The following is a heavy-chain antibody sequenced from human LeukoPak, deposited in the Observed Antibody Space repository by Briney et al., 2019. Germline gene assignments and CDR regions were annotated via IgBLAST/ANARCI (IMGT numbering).Heavy chain of an antibody. Sequence: SQTLSLTCTVSGGSISSGGYYWSWIRQPAGKGLEWIGRMYTSGNTNYNPSLKSRATISVDTSKNQFSLELSSVTAADTAVYYCARETSQKGAHYMDVWGKGTTVTISS. CDR1: GGSISSGGYY. CDR2: MYTSGNT. CDR3: ARETSQKGAHYMDV. D-gene: IGHD3-16*01. V-gene: IGHV4-61*02. J-gene: IGHJ6*03.